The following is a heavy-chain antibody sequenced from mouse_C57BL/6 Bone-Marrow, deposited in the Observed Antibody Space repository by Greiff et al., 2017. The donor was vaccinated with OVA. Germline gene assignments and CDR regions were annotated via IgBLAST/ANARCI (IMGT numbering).Heavy chain of an antibody. CDR3: ARDDRDYDVHWYFDV. CDR1: GFTFSSYA. V-gene: IGHV5-4*01. J-gene: IGHJ1*03. Sequence: EVKVVESGGGLVKPGGSLKLSCAASGFTFSSYAMSWVRQTPEKRLEWVATISDGGSYTYYPDNVKGRFTISRDNAKNNLYLQMSHLKSEDTAMYYCARDDRDYDVHWYFDVWGTGTTVTVSS. D-gene: IGHD2-4*01. CDR2: ISDGGSYT.